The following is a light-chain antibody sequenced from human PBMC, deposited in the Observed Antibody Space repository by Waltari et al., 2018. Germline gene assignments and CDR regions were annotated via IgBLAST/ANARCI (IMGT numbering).Light chain of an antibody. CDR2: AS. Sequence: EIVLTQSPGTLSLSPGETATLSCRASQSISSSYLAWYQQRPGQAPRLLIYASPRATGIPDRFSASGSGTDFTLTTNRLEPEDFAMYYCQQYAGSTWTFGQGTKVEIK. CDR1: QSISSSY. J-gene: IGKJ1*01. V-gene: IGKV3-20*01. CDR3: QQYAGSTWT.